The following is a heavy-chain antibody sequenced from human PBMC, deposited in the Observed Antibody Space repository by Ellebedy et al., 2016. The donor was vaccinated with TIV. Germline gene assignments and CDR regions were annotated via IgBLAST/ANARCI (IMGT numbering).Heavy chain of an antibody. Sequence: ESLKISXTVSVGLVTGSIYYWGWIRQPPGKGLEWIGSIYHSGSTYYNPSLKGRVTISVDTSKKQVSLKLSSVTAADTAIYYCVYGRAVDAYDIWGQGTMVTVSS. V-gene: IGHV4-39*01. J-gene: IGHJ3*02. D-gene: IGHD4-17*01. CDR2: IYHSGST. CDR1: VGLVTGSIYY. CDR3: VYGRAVDAYDI.